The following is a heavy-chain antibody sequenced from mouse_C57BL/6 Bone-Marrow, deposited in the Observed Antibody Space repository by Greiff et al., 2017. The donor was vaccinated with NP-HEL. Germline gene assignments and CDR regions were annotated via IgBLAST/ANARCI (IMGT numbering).Heavy chain of an antibody. CDR2: IHPNSGST. V-gene: IGHV1-64*01. J-gene: IGHJ4*01. CDR1: GYTFTSYW. CDR3: ATDSSGDAMDY. D-gene: IGHD3-2*02. Sequence: QVQLQQPGAELVKPGASVKLSCKASGYTFTSYWMHWVKQRPGQGLEWIGMIHPNSGSTNYNEKFKSKATLTVDKSSSTAYMQLSSLTSEDSAVYYCATDSSGDAMDYWGQGTSVTVSS.